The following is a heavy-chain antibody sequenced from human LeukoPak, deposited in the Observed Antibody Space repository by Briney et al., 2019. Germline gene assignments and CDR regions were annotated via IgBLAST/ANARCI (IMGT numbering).Heavy chain of an antibody. CDR2: SSGSGGST. V-gene: IGHV3-23*01. D-gene: IGHD1-14*01. CDR3: ARSNQADDY. Sequence: GGSLRLSCAASGFTFSSYAMSWVRQAPGKGLEWVSASSGSGGSTYYADSVKGRFTISRDNAKNTLYLQMDSLRAEDTGVYYCARSNQADDYWGQGTLVTVSS. CDR1: GFTFSSYA. J-gene: IGHJ4*02.